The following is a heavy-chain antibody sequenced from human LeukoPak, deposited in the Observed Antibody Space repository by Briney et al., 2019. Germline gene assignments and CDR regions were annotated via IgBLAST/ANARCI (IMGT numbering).Heavy chain of an antibody. Sequence: GGSLRLSCAASGFTFSSYSMNWVRQAPGKGLEWVSSISSSSSYIYYADSVKGRFTISRDNAKNSLYLQMNNLRAEDTAVYYCAGGVLVWFGEFDAFDIWGQGTMVTVSS. CDR3: AGGVLVWFGEFDAFDI. CDR1: GFTFSSYS. V-gene: IGHV3-21*04. D-gene: IGHD3-10*01. CDR2: ISSSSSYI. J-gene: IGHJ3*02.